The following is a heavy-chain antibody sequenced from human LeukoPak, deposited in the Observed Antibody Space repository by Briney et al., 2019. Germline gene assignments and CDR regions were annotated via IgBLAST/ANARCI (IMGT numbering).Heavy chain of an antibody. CDR1: GFTFSSYS. D-gene: IGHD6-13*01. Sequence: GSLRLSCAASGFTFSSYSMNWVRQAPGKGLEWVSSISSSSSYIYYADSVKGRFTISRDNAKNSLYLQMNSLRAEDTAVYYCARDLSRSWYSAFDIWGQGTMVTVSS. J-gene: IGHJ3*02. V-gene: IGHV3-21*01. CDR2: ISSSSSYI. CDR3: ARDLSRSWYSAFDI.